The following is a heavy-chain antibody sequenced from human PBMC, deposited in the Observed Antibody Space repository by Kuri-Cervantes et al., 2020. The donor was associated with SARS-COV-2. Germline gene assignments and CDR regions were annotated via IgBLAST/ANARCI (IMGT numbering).Heavy chain of an antibody. CDR3: ARHSVPYYYGSGSYVTA. D-gene: IGHD3-10*01. CDR2: INPSGGST. V-gene: IGHV1-46*01. CDR1: GGTFSTYS. J-gene: IGHJ5*02. Sequence: ASVKVSCKASGGTFSTYSISWVRQAPGQGLEWMGIINPSGGSTSYAQKFQGRVTMTRDTSTSTVYMELSSLRSEDTAVYYCARHSVPYYYGSGSYVTAWGQGTLVTVSS.